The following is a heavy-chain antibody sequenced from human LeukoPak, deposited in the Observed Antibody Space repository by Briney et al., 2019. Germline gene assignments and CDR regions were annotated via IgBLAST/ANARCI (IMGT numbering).Heavy chain of an antibody. CDR2: IYYSGST. CDR3: ARQCYGELYYFDY. Sequence: PSETLSLTCTVSGGSISSSSYYWGWIRQPPGEGLEWIGSIYYSGSTYYNPSLKSRVTISVDTSKNQFSLKLSSVTAADTAVYHCARQCYGELYYFDYWGQGTLVTVSS. D-gene: IGHD2-15*01. CDR1: GGSISSSSYY. J-gene: IGHJ4*02. V-gene: IGHV4-39*01.